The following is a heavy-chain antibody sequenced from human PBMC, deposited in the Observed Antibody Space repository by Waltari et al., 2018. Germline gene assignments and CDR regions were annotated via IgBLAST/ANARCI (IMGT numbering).Heavy chain of an antibody. CDR2: VDPDDGET. D-gene: IGHD1-1*01. CDR1: GARPTDFP. J-gene: IGHJ6*03. Sequence: QVQLVPSGAAVKKPGASLKVSCRVSGARPTDFPPPRVRQAPGKGLEWMGGVDPDDGETVSAPKFRGRLTLTQDTSTETAYMELRNLRSEDTAIYYCAALDTTRTTFYYYFYMDVWGTGTTVTVSS. CDR3: AALDTTRTTFYYYFYMDV. V-gene: IGHV1-24*01.